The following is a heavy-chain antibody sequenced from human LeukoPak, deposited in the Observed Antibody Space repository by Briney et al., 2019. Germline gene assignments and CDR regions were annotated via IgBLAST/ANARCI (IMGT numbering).Heavy chain of an antibody. J-gene: IGHJ5*02. CDR2: ISGSGGST. D-gene: IGHD3-22*01. V-gene: IGHV3-23*01. CDR1: GFTFSSYA. Sequence: GGSLRLSCAASGFTFSSYAMGWVRPAPGKGLEWVSAISGSGGSTYYADSVKGRFTISRDNSKNTLYLQMNSLRAEDTAVYYCAKHLIEQGFDPWGQGTLVTVSS. CDR3: AKHLIEQGFDP.